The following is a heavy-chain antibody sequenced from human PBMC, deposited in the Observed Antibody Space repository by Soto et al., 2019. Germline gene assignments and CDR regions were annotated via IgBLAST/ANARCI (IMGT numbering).Heavy chain of an antibody. CDR3: ARLVDPPYYCGSGSQKGYYGMDV. Sequence: GESLKISCKGSVSSFTSYWISWVRQMPGKGLELMGRIDPSDSYTNYSPSFQCHVTISAXKSISTAYLQWRSLSASDTAMYYCARLVDPPYYCGSGSQKGYYGMDVGRQGTAVTVAS. V-gene: IGHV5-10-1*01. J-gene: IGHJ6*02. CDR1: VSSFTSYW. D-gene: IGHD3-10*01. CDR2: IDPSDSYT.